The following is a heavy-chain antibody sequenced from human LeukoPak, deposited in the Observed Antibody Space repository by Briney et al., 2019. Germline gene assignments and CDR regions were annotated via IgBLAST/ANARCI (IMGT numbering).Heavy chain of an antibody. V-gene: IGHV3-53*01. J-gene: IGHJ6*02. CDR3: AREASGGDRLYYYYGMDV. Sequence: GGSLRLSCAASGFTVSSNYMSWVRQAPGKGLEWVSVIYSGGSTYYADSVKGRFTISRDNAKNTLYLQMNSLRAEDTAVYYCAREASGGDRLYYYYGMDVWGQGTTVTVSS. CDR2: IYSGGST. D-gene: IGHD2-21*02. CDR1: GFTVSSNY.